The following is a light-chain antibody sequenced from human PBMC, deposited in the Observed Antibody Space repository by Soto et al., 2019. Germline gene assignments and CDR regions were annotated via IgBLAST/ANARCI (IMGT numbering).Light chain of an antibody. V-gene: IGKV3-15*01. CDR1: QSVSSNY. Sequence: EIVLTQSPGTLSLSPGERATLSCRASQSVSSNYLAWYQQKPGQAPRLLIFGASIRATGIPPRFTGSGSGTEFTLTISSLQSEDFAVYYCQQYRNWPRTFGQGTKVDIK. J-gene: IGKJ1*01. CDR2: GAS. CDR3: QQYRNWPRT.